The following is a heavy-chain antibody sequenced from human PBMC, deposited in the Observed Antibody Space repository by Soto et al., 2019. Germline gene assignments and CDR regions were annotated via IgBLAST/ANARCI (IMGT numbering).Heavy chain of an antibody. V-gene: IGHV4-28*03. CDR3: ARGGSLNWFDP. J-gene: IGHJ5*02. CDR1: GYSISSSNW. CDR2: IYYSGTT. Sequence: SETLSLTCAVSGYSISSSNWWGWIRQPPGKGLEWIGYIYYSGTTYYNPSLKSRVTMSVDTSKNQFSLKLTSVTAEDTAVYYCARGGSLNWFDPWGQGTLVTVSS. D-gene: IGHD3-10*01.